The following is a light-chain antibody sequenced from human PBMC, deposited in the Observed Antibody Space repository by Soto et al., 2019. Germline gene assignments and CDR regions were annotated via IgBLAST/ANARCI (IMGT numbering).Light chain of an antibody. CDR3: QQSYRTTPWT. CDR2: DAS. V-gene: IGKV1-39*01. CDR1: QSIRSY. Sequence: DIQLTQSPSSLSASVGDKVTITCRASQSIRSYLNWVQQKPGKAPKLLIYDASSLQTGVPSRFSGSGSGTDFSLTTSSLKHEDFETYYCQQSYRTTPWTFGQGTKVDIK. J-gene: IGKJ1*01.